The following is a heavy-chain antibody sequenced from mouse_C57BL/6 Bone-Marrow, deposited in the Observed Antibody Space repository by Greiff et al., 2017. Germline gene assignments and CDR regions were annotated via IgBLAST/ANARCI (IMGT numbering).Heavy chain of an antibody. D-gene: IGHD2-1*01. Sequence: EVKVVESGEGLVKPGGSLKLSCAASGFTFSSYAMSWVRQTPEKRLEWVAYISSGGDYIYYADTVKGRFTISIDNARNTLYLQMSSLTSEDTAMYYWTREGSYYPAWFAYWGQGTMVTVSA. CDR2: ISSGGDYI. CDR1: GFTFSSYA. CDR3: TREGSYYPAWFAY. J-gene: IGHJ3*01. V-gene: IGHV5-9-1*02.